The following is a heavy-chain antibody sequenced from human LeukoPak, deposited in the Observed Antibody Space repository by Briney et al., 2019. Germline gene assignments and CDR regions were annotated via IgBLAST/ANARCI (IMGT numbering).Heavy chain of an antibody. V-gene: IGHV4-34*01. CDR2: INHSGST. CDR1: GFTFANAW. J-gene: IGHJ4*02. CDR3: ARADPGIAVAGTALDY. Sequence: GSLRLSCAASGFTFANAWMSWVRQPPGKGLEWIGEINHSGSTNYNPSLKSRVTISVDTSKNQFSLKLSSVTAADTAVYYCARADPGIAVAGTALDYWGQGTLVTVSS. D-gene: IGHD6-19*01.